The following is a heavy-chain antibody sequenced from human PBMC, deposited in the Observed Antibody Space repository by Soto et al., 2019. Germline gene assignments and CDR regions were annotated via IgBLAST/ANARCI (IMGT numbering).Heavy chain of an antibody. V-gene: IGHV1-18*04. D-gene: IGHD3-10*01. CDR3: ARQMVLGAEDYFDY. J-gene: IGHJ4*02. CDR1: GYTISDYG. CDR2: ISAHNGDT. Sequence: QVQLVQSGAEVKKPGASVRVSCKASGYTISDYGITWVRQAPGQGLEWMGGISAHNGDTNYAQKFQGRVTMTTATSTDTAYMELRSLISDDTAVYYCARQMVLGAEDYFDYWGQGILVTLSS.